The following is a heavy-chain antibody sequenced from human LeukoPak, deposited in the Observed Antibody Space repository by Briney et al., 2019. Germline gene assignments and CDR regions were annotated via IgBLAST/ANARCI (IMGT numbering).Heavy chain of an antibody. CDR1: GYTFTSYG. D-gene: IGHD1-26*01. J-gene: IGHJ6*02. CDR3: ARAWEPHPGYYYGMDV. CDR2: ISAYNGNT. V-gene: IGHV1-18*01. Sequence: ASVKVSCMASGYTFTSYGISWVRQAPGQGLEWMGWISAYNGNTNYAQKLQGRVTMTTDTSTSTAYMELRSLRSDDTAVYYCARAWEPHPGYYYGMDVWGQGTTVTVSS.